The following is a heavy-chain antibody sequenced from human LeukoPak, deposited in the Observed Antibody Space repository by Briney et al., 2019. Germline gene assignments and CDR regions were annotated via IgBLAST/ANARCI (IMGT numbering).Heavy chain of an antibody. J-gene: IGHJ6*03. CDR3: ARGDYYGSGSYLYYYYYMDV. CDR2: IYYSGST. V-gene: IGHV4-61*01. Sequence: SETLSLTCTVSGYSISSGYYWGWLRPPPGKGLEWIGYIYYSGSTNYNPSLKSRVTISVDTSKNQFSLKLSSVTAADTAVYYCARGDYYGSGSYLYYYYYMDVWGKGTTVTISS. CDR1: GYSISSGYY. D-gene: IGHD3-10*01.